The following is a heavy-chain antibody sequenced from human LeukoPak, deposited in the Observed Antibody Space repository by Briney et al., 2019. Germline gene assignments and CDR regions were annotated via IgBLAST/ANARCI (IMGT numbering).Heavy chain of an antibody. CDR3: ARDSGGYYDISTGYYTYWFDP. D-gene: IGHD3-9*01. V-gene: IGHV1-18*04. J-gene: IGHJ5*02. Sequence: GAAVKVSCKASGYTFTSYYMHWVRQAPGQGLEWMGWISAYNGNTNYAQKLQGRVTMTTDTSTSTAYMELRSLRSDDTAVYYCARDSGGYYDISTGYYTYWFDPWGQGTLVTVSS. CDR1: GYTFTSYY. CDR2: ISAYNGNT.